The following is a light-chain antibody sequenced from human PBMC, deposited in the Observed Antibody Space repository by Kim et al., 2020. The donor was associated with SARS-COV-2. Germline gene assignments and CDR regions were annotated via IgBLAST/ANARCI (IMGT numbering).Light chain of an antibody. J-gene: IGKJ2*03. CDR2: WAS. CDR1: QTVLYNSNNKNY. CDR3: QQYYSTPPS. V-gene: IGKV4-1*01. Sequence: ATPNCQSSQTVLYNSNNKNYLAWYQQKPGQAPKLLIYWASIRESGVSDRFSGSGSETDFTLTISSLQAEDVAVYYCQQYYSTPPSFGQGTKLEI.